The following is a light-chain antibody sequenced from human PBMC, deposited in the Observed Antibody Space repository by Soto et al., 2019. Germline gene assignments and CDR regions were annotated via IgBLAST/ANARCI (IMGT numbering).Light chain of an antibody. CDR2: DTN. Sequence: HAVVTQEPSLTVAPGGTVTLTCDSSTGAVTSGHYPYWFQQKPGQAPRTLIYDTNNKHSWTPARFSGSLLGGKAALTLSGAQPEDEAEYYCLLFYSGPRVFGGGTKVTVL. CDR1: TGAVTSGHY. J-gene: IGLJ3*02. CDR3: LLFYSGPRV. V-gene: IGLV7-46*01.